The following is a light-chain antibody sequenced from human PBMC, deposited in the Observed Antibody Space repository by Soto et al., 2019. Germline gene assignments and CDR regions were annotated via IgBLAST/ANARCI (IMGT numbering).Light chain of an antibody. CDR1: QSVSSSY. CDR3: QEEGSSPV. Sequence: EIVLKQSPGTLSLSPGERATLSCRASQSVSSSYLAWYQHKPRQAPRLLLYGASSRATGIPDRFSGIGSGTDFTLTISRLEPEDFAGYDRQEEGSSPVFSRATKREIK. V-gene: IGKV3-20*01. CDR2: GAS. J-gene: IGKJ2*01.